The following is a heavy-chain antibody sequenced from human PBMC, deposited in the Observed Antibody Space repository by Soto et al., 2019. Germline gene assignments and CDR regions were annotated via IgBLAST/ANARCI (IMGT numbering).Heavy chain of an antibody. CDR1: GYSFTSYW. CDR2: IYPGDSDT. V-gene: IGHV5-51*01. J-gene: IGHJ4*02. D-gene: IGHD3-22*01. CDR3: ARPTYYDISVYYVFDY. Sequence: GESLKISCKGSGYSFTSYWIGWVRQMPGKGLEWMGIIYPGDSDTRYSPSFQGQVTISADKSISTAYLQWSSLKASDTAMYYCARPTYYDISVYYVFDYWGQGTLVTVSS.